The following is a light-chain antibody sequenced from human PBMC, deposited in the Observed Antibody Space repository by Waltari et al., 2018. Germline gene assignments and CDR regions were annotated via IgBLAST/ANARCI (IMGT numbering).Light chain of an antibody. CDR3: QSYDNSLRAHVL. Sequence: QSVLTQPPSVSGAAGQRVTISCTGSSSNIGAGYDVHWYQQLPGTAPKLLIYGTSQGPSGDPDRLSGSKAGTSASLAITGLQAEDEADYYCQSYDNSLRAHVLFGGGTKLTVL. CDR1: SSNIGAGYD. V-gene: IGLV1-40*01. CDR2: GTS. J-gene: IGLJ2*01.